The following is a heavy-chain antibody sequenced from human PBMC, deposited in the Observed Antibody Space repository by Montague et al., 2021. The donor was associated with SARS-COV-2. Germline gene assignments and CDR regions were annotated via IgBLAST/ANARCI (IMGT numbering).Heavy chain of an antibody. J-gene: IGHJ3*02. CDR2: VYNYGST. CDR1: GGSVSSGSNY. D-gene: IGHD2-2*01. V-gene: IGHV4-61*03. Sequence: SETLSLTCSVSGGSVSSGSNYWSWIRQSPGKGLEWIGYVYNYGSTKYNPSLKRRVTISEDTSENHFSLKLSSVTAADAAVYFCARGPRYCSSTGCPPAFDIWGQGTMVTVSS. CDR3: ARGPRYCSSTGCPPAFDI.